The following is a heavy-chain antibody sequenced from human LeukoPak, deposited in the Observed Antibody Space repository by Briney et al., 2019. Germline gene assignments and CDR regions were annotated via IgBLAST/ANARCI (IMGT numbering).Heavy chain of an antibody. V-gene: IGHV3-23*01. J-gene: IGHJ4*02. Sequence: GGSLRLSCAASGFTFSSYAMSWLRQTPGRGLEWISYISGSGGDIYYVGSVKGRFTISRDNSKNSLYLQMNSLRAEDTALYYCARAWGSADYWGQGTLVTVSS. CDR3: ARAWGSADY. CDR2: ISGSGGDI. CDR1: GFTFSSYA. D-gene: IGHD7-27*01.